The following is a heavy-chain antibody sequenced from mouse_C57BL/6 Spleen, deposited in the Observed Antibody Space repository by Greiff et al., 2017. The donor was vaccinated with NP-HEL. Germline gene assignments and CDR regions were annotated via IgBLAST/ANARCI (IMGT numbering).Heavy chain of an antibody. J-gene: IGHJ1*03. CDR2: ISGGGGNT. Sequence: EVKLEESGGGLVKPGGSLKLSCAASGFTFSSYTMSWVRQTPEKRLEWVATISGGGGNTYYPDSVKGRFTISRDNAKNTLYLQMSSLRSEDTALYYCARVGYYGSSYVGSFDVWGTGTTVTVSS. D-gene: IGHD1-1*01. CDR3: ARVGYYGSSYVGSFDV. CDR1: GFTFSSYT. V-gene: IGHV5-9*01.